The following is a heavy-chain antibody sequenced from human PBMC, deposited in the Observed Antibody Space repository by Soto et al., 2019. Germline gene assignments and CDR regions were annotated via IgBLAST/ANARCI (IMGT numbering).Heavy chain of an antibody. V-gene: IGHV5-51*01. CDR1: GYSFTSYW. Sequence: GESLKISCKGSGYSFTSYWIGWVRQMPGKGLEWMGIIYPGDSDTRYSPSFQGQVTISADKSISTAYLQWSSLKASDTAMYYCARRQVGATPYYYYGMDVWGQGTTVTVSS. D-gene: IGHD1-26*01. CDR3: ARRQVGATPYYYYGMDV. J-gene: IGHJ6*02. CDR2: IYPGDSDT.